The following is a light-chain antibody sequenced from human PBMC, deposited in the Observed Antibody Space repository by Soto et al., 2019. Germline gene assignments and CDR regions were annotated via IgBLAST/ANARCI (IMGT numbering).Light chain of an antibody. CDR3: SSFRRGSTRVV. CDR1: SSDVGGYNY. Sequence: QSVLSQPASVSGSPGQSITISCTGTSSDVGGYNYVSWYQQHPGKAPKVIIYDVTKRPSGISTRFSGSKSGNTASLTISGLQVEDEDDYYCSSFRRGSTRVVFGGGTKLTVL. CDR2: DVT. V-gene: IGLV2-14*03. J-gene: IGLJ2*01.